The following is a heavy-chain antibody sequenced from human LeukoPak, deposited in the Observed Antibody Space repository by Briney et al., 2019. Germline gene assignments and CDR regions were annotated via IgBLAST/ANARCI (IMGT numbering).Heavy chain of an antibody. CDR2: IITRFNTA. J-gene: IGHJ4*02. CDR1: GGILSTYA. Sequence: SVKVSCKASGGILSTYAISWVRQAPGPGLQWMGGIITRFNTANYAQKFQGRVTITADISTSTTYMELSSLRFEDTAVYYCARHGSGSYYTPPLDFWGQGTLVTVSS. D-gene: IGHD3-10*01. CDR3: ARHGSGSYYTPPLDF. V-gene: IGHV1-69*06.